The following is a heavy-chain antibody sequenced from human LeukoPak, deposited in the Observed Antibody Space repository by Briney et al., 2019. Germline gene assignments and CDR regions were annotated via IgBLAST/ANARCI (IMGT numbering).Heavy chain of an antibody. CDR3: ARENFAAYYFDS. D-gene: IGHD3-9*01. Sequence: ASVKVSCKASGYTFTGYYMHWVRQAPGQGLEWMGWINPNSGGTNYAQKFQGRVIMTRDTSISTAYMELSRLRSDDTAVYFCARENFAAYYFDSWGQGTLVTVSS. J-gene: IGHJ4*02. V-gene: IGHV1-2*02. CDR2: INPNSGGT. CDR1: GYTFTGYY.